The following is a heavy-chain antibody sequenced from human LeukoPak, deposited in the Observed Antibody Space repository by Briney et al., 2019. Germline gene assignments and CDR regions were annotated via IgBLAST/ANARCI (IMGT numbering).Heavy chain of an antibody. V-gene: IGHV3-33*01. D-gene: IGHD3-22*01. CDR3: TTTGHYYDSSGYSYYFDY. J-gene: IGHJ4*02. Sequence: GGSLRLSCAASGFTFSSYGMHWVRQAPGKGLEWVAVIWYDGSNKYYADSVKGRFTISRDNSKNTLYLQMNSLKTEDTAVYYCTTTGHYYDSSGYSYYFDYWGQGTLVTVSS. CDR2: IWYDGSNK. CDR1: GFTFSSYG.